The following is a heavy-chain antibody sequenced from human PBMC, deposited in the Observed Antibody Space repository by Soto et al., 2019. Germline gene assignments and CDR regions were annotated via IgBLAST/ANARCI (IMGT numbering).Heavy chain of an antibody. J-gene: IGHJ5*02. CDR1: GYTFTSYG. Sequence: QVQLVQSGAEVKKPGASVKVSCTASGYTFTSYGISWVRQAPGQGLEWMGWINAYNGNTNYAQKLQGRATMTTDTSTITAYMELRSLSADDTAVFYCARVLPPFDPGGQGTRVTVSS. CDR2: INAYNGNT. CDR3: ARVLPPFDP. V-gene: IGHV1-18*01.